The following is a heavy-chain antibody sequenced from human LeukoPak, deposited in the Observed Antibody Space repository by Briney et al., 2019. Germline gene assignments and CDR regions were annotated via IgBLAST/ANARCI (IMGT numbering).Heavy chain of an antibody. D-gene: IGHD3-10*01. CDR1: GFTFSSYS. J-gene: IGHJ4*02. CDR3: AREPGGGGYFDY. V-gene: IGHV3-21*01. Sequence: GGSLRPSCAASGFTFSSYSMNWVRQAPGKGLEWVSSISSSSSYIYYADSVKGRFTISRDNAKNSLYLQMNSLSAEDTAVYYCAREPGGGGYFDYWGQGTLVTVSS. CDR2: ISSSSSYI.